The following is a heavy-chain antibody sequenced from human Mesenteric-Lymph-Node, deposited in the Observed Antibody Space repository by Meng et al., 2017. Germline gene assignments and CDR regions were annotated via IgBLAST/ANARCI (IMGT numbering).Heavy chain of an antibody. Sequence: QGQLQESGPGLVKPSQTLSLTCTVSGGSVSSVDHQWGRIRQPPGKGLEWIGYIYYSGSTYYNPSLKSRVTISVDTSKNQFSLKLSSVTAADTAVYYCARGPTTYFDYWGQGTLVTVSS. CDR1: GGSVSSVDHQ. CDR3: ARGPTTYFDY. V-gene: IGHV4-30-4*08. D-gene: IGHD4-17*01. J-gene: IGHJ4*02. CDR2: IYYSGST.